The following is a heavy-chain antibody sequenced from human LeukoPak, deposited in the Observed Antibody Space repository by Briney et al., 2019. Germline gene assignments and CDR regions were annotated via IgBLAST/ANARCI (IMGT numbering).Heavy chain of an antibody. D-gene: IGHD2-2*02. CDR2: IYYSGST. Sequence: SQTLSLTCTVSGGSISSGGYYWSWIRQHPGKGLEWIGYIYYSGSTYYNPSLKSRVTISVDKSKNQFSLKLSSVTAADTAVYYCARDKKGYCSSTSCYRGYYYYYGMDVWGQGTTVTVSS. V-gene: IGHV4-31*03. CDR3: ARDKKGYCSSTSCYRGYYYYYGMDV. CDR1: GGSISSGGYY. J-gene: IGHJ6*02.